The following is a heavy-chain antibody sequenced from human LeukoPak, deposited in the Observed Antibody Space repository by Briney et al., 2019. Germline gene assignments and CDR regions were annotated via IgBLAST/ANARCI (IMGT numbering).Heavy chain of an antibody. Sequence: GGSLRLSCTASGFTFGDYAMSWVRQAPGKGLEWVGFIRSISYGGTREYAASVKGRFTISRDDPKGIAYLQMNSLKTEDRAVYYCTRKYSDPFDYWGQGTLVTVSS. V-gene: IGHV3-49*04. D-gene: IGHD5-18*01. CDR2: IRSISYGGTR. CDR1: GFTFGDYA. J-gene: IGHJ4*02. CDR3: TRKYSDPFDY.